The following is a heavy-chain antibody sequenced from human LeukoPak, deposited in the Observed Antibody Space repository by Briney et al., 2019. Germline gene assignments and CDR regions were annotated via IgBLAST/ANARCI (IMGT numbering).Heavy chain of an antibody. Sequence: GASVKVSCKASGYTFNGYYIHWVRQAPGQGLEWMGWINPNSGGTHYAQKFQGTVTMTRDTSISTAYMELSRLRSDDTAIYYCARRYTNSWYDTDYWGQGALVNVSS. CDR1: GYTFNGYY. D-gene: IGHD6-13*01. CDR3: ARRYTNSWYDTDY. V-gene: IGHV1-2*02. CDR2: INPNSGGT. J-gene: IGHJ4*02.